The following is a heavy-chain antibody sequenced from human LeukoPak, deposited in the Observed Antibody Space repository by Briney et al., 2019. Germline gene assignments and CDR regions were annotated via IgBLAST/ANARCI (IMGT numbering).Heavy chain of an antibody. J-gene: IGHJ5*02. Sequence: SETLSLTCTVSGGSISSYYWSWIRQPAGKGLEWIGRIYTSGSTNYNPSLKSRVTMSVDTSKNQFSLKLNSVTAADTVVYYCASTPSGWSWFDPWGQGTLITVSS. CDR1: GGSISSYY. CDR3: ASTPSGWSWFDP. CDR2: IYTSGST. V-gene: IGHV4-4*07. D-gene: IGHD6-19*01.